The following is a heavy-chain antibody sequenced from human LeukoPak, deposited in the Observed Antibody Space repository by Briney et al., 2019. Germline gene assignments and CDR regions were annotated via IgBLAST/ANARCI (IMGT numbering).Heavy chain of an antibody. V-gene: IGHV3-23*01. CDR3: AKRGVVIRVILVGFHKEAYYFDS. J-gene: IGHJ4*02. CDR2: ISGSGGRT. Sequence: GGTLRLSCADSGIPLRNYGMSWVRQAPGKGLEWVAGISGSGGRTNYADAVKGRFTISRDNAKNTLFLQMNSLRVEDTAVYFCAKRGVVIRVILVGFHKEAYYFDSWGQGALVTVSS. CDR1: GIPLRNYG. D-gene: IGHD3-22*01.